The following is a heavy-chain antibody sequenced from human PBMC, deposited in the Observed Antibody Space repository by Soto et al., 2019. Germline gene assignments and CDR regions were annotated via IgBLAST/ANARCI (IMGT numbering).Heavy chain of an antibody. D-gene: IGHD6-19*01. CDR2: TPGSGGSA. J-gene: IGHJ4*02. CDR1: GFTFGTYA. V-gene: IGHV3-23*01. Sequence: PGGSLRLSCAASGFTFGTYAMNWVRQAPGKGLEWVSSTPGSGGSAYYADSVRGRFTISRDNSKNTVYLQLDSLRPEDSAIYYCAKGGSSGWFYLDFWGQGTQVTVSS. CDR3: AKGGSSGWFYLDF.